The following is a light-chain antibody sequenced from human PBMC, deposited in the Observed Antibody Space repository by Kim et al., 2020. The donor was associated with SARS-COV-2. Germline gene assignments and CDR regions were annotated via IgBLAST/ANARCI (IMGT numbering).Light chain of an antibody. J-gene: IGLJ3*02. Sequence: QSVLTQPPSASGTPGQRVAISCSGSSSNIGGNYVYWYQQLPGTAPKLLISRNNQRPSGVPDRFSGSKSGTSASLAISGLRSEDEAEYSCAAWDDILSGWVFGGGTQLTVL. V-gene: IGLV1-47*01. CDR2: RNN. CDR1: SSNIGGNY. CDR3: AAWDDILSGWV.